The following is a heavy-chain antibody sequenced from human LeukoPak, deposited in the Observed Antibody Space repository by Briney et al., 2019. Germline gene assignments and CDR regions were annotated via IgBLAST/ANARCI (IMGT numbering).Heavy chain of an antibody. D-gene: IGHD2-2*01. V-gene: IGHV4-30-4*01. J-gene: IGHJ5*02. CDR2: IYYSGST. Sequence: PSETLSLTCTVSGGSISSGDYYWSWIRQPPGKGLEWIGYIYYSGSTYYNPSLKSRVTISVDTSKNQFSLKLSSVTAVDTAVYYCARVVPAAIFPAWFDPWGQGTLVTVSS. CDR1: GGSISSGDYY. CDR3: ARVVPAAIFPAWFDP.